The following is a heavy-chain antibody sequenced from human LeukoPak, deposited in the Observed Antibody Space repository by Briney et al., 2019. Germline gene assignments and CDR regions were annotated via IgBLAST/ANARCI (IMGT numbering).Heavy chain of an antibody. CDR1: GFTFSNAW. D-gene: IGHD3-22*01. V-gene: IGHV3-15*01. J-gene: IGHJ6*03. Sequence: GGSLRLSCAASGFTFSNAWMSWVRQAPGKGLEWVGRIKSKTDGGTTDYAAPVKGRFTISRDDSKNTLYLQMNSLKTEDTAVYYCTTGRSDSSGYYYYYYYYYMDVWGKGTTVTVSS. CDR3: TTGRSDSSGYYYYYYYYYMDV. CDR2: IKSKTDGGTT.